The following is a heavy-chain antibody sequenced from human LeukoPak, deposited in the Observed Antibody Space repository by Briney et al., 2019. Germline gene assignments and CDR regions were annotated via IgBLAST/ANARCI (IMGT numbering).Heavy chain of an antibody. D-gene: IGHD6-13*01. CDR2: IYYSGST. V-gene: IGHV4-39*07. CDR3: ARYPIAAAGTCFDY. Sequence: PSETLSLTCTVSGGSISSSSYYWGWIRQPPGKGLEWIGSIYYSGSTNYNPSLKSRVTISVDTSKNQFSLKLSSVTAADTAVYYCARYPIAAAGTCFDYWGQGTLVTVSS. CDR1: GGSISSSSYY. J-gene: IGHJ4*02.